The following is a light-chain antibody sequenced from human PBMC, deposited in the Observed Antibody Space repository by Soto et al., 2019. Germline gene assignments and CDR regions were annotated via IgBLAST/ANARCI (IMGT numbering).Light chain of an antibody. CDR1: QGISSY. Sequence: IRMTQSPSSLSASTGGRVTITCRASQGISSYLAWYQQKPGKAPKLLIYAASTLQSGVPSRFSGSGSGTDFTLTISCLQSEDFATYYCQQYYSYPWTFGQGTKVDIK. CDR3: QQYYSYPWT. V-gene: IGKV1-8*01. J-gene: IGKJ1*01. CDR2: AAS.